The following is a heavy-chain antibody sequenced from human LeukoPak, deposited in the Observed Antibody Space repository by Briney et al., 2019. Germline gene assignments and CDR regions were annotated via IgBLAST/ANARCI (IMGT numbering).Heavy chain of an antibody. CDR1: GFTVSSNY. Sequence: GGSLRLSCTASGFTVSSNYMSWVRQAPGKGLEWVSVIYSGGSTYYADSVKGRFTISRDNSKNTLYLQMNSLRAEDTAVYYCAFYSSRGYYYMDVWGKGTTVTVSS. J-gene: IGHJ6*03. CDR3: AFYSSRGYYYMDV. CDR2: IYSGGST. V-gene: IGHV3-53*01. D-gene: IGHD6-13*01.